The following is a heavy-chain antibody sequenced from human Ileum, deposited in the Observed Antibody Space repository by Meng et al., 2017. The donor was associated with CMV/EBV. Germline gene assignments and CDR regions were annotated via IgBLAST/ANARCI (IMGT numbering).Heavy chain of an antibody. CDR2: ISIYNGNT. CDR1: GYTFSSHG. J-gene: IGHJ4*02. Sequence: QVQLVQPGAEVRKPXASXRVSCETSGYTFSSHGINWVRQAPGQGLEWVAWISIYNGNTDYAEKVRGRVTLTTDTSRNTVYMDLRSLRSDDTAVYYCARDSSDDYFDFWGQGTLVNVSS. CDR3: ARDSSDDYFDF. V-gene: IGHV1-18*01. D-gene: IGHD2-21*02.